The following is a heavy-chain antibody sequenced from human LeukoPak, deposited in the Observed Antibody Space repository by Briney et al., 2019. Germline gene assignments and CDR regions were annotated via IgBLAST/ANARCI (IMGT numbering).Heavy chain of an antibody. J-gene: IGHJ4*02. D-gene: IGHD2-15*01. V-gene: IGHV5-51*01. Sequence: GESLKTSCKGSGYSFTSYWIGWVRQMPGKGLEWMGIIYPGDSDTRYSPSFQGQVTISADKSISTAYLQWSSLKASDTAMYYCARVSCSGGSCYPRAYYFDYWGQGTLVTVSS. CDR2: IYPGDSDT. CDR1: GYSFTSYW. CDR3: ARVSCSGGSCYPRAYYFDY.